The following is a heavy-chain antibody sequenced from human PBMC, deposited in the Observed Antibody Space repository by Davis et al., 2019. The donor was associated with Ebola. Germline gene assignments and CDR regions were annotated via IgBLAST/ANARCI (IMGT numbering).Heavy chain of an antibody. Sequence: GSLRLSCAASGFTFSGSAMHWVRQASGKGLEWVGRIRSKANSYATAYAASVKGRFTISRDDSKNTAYLQMNSLKTEDTAVYYCTGTTVTSDYWGQEPWSPSPQ. D-gene: IGHD4-11*01. CDR3: TGTTVTSDY. CDR1: GFTFSGSA. V-gene: IGHV3-73*01. J-gene: IGHJ4*01. CDR2: IRSKANSYAT.